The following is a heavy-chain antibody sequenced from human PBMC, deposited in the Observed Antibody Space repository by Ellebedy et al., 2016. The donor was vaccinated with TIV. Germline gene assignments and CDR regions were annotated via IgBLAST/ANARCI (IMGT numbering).Heavy chain of an antibody. J-gene: IGHJ2*01. CDR3: ARDLSSEGGWYFDL. CDR1: GFTFSSYS. D-gene: IGHD3-10*01. CDR2: ISSSSSYI. Sequence: GESLKISCAASGFTFSSYSMNWVRQAPGKGLEWVSSISSSSSYIYYADSVKGRFTISRDNAKNSLYLQMNSLRAEDTAVYYCARDLSSEGGWYFDLWGRGTLVTASS. V-gene: IGHV3-21*01.